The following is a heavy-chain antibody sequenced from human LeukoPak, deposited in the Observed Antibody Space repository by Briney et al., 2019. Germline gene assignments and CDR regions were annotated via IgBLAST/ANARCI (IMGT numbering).Heavy chain of an antibody. Sequence: GRSLRLSCAASGFTLSSYAMTWVRQAPGKGLEWVSDIGDSGATTYYADSVKGRFTISRDNSKNTLYLQMSSLRAEDTAVYYCARDSRVDGYDQFDYWGQGTLVTVSS. V-gene: IGHV3-23*01. CDR2: IGDSGATT. J-gene: IGHJ4*02. D-gene: IGHD5-12*01. CDR3: ARDSRVDGYDQFDY. CDR1: GFTLSSYA.